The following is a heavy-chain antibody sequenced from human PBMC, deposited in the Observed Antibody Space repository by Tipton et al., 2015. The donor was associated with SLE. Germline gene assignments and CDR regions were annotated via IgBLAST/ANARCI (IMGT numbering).Heavy chain of an antibody. J-gene: IGHJ4*02. CDR2: VHSSGST. D-gene: IGHD3-10*01. Sequence: TLSLTCTVSGGSISSYYWSWIRQPPGKGLEWIGSVHSSGSTYYNPSLKSRVTISVDTSKNQFSLNLTSVTAADTAVYYCARDSTDYYDSGRSPSRFVYWGQGTLLIVSS. V-gene: IGHV4-59*12. CDR1: GGSISSYY. CDR3: ARDSTDYYDSGRSPSRFVY.